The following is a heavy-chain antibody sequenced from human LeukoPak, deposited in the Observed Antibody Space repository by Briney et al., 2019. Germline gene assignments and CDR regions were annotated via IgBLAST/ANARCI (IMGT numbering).Heavy chain of an antibody. D-gene: IGHD1-14*01. Sequence: ASVKVSCKASGYTFTSYTIHWVRQAPGQSLEWMGWISVGNGDSKCSQEFQGRVTLTRDTSATTTYLEVSSLRPEDMAVYYCARERGIRDDFDFWGQGTMVTVSS. J-gene: IGHJ3*01. CDR2: ISVGNGDS. V-gene: IGHV1-3*03. CDR1: GYTFTSYT. CDR3: ARERGIRDDFDF.